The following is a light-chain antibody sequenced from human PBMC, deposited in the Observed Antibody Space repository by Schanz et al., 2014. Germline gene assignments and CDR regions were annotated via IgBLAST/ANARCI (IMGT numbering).Light chain of an antibody. Sequence: DIQMTQSPSTLSASVGDRVTITCRASQSISVWLAWYQQKPGKAPKLLIYKASSLESGVPSRFSGSGSGTEFSLTISSLQPDDFATYYCLQNYNYPLTFGQGTKLEIK. CDR2: KAS. CDR1: QSISVW. J-gene: IGKJ2*01. CDR3: LQNYNYPLT. V-gene: IGKV1-5*03.